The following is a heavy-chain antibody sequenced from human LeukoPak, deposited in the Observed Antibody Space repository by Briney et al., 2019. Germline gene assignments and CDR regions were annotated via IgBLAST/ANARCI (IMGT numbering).Heavy chain of an antibody. CDR2: INPHGSDT. J-gene: IGHJ4*02. V-gene: IGHV3-74*03. CDR1: GFSFRSYF. CDR3: VAYNWNYPEY. D-gene: IGHD1-7*01. Sequence: GGSLRLSCAASGFSFRSYFMYWVRQAPGKGLVWVSRINPHGSDTEYADSVKGRFTISRDNAKNTLYMQMNSLREEDTAVYYCVAYNWNYPEYWGQGTLSPSP.